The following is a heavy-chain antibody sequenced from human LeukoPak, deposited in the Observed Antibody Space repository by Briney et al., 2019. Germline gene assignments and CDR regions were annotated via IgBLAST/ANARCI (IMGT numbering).Heavy chain of an antibody. V-gene: IGHV1-8*01. CDR3: ARDEGIVVVPAAIRGEYNWFDP. J-gene: IGHJ5*02. D-gene: IGHD2-2*02. CDR1: GYTFTSYD. Sequence: AAVKVSCKASGYTFTSYDINWVRQAPGQGLEWMGWMNPNSGNTGYAQKFQGRVTMTRNTSISTAYMELSSLRSEDTAVYYCARDEGIVVVPAAIRGEYNWFDPWGQGTLVTVSS. CDR2: MNPNSGNT.